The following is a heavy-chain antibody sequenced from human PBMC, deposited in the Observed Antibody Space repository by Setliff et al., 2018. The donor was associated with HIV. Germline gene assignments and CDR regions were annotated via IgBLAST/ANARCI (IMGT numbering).Heavy chain of an antibody. CDR2: IYTSGST. J-gene: IGHJ4*02. Sequence: SETLSLTCTVSGGSISSGSYYWSWIRQPAGKGLEWIGRIYTSGSTNYNPSLKSRVTISVDTSKNQFSLKLSSVTAADTAVYYCAREWGYDSRGYPLLHFDYWGQGTLVTVSS. CDR3: AREWGYDSRGYPLLHFDY. V-gene: IGHV4-61*02. CDR1: GGSISSGSYY. D-gene: IGHD3-22*01.